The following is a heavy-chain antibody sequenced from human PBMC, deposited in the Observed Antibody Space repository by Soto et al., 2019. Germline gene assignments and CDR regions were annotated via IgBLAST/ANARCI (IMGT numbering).Heavy chain of an antibody. D-gene: IGHD6-13*01. CDR1: GYTFTSYG. CDR2: ISAYNGNT. V-gene: IGHV1-18*04. J-gene: IGHJ6*02. Sequence: ASVKVSCKASGYTFTSYGISWVRQAPGQGLEWMGWISAYNGNTNYAQKLQGRVTMTTDTSTSTAYMELRSLRSDDTAVYYCARDQSIAARNYYYYYGMDVWGQGTTVTVYS. CDR3: ARDQSIAARNYYYYYGMDV.